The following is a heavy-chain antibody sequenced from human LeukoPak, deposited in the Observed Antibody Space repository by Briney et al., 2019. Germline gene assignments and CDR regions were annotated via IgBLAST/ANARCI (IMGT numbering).Heavy chain of an antibody. V-gene: IGHV5-10-1*01. CDR1: GYSFPSFW. J-gene: IGHJ4*02. Sequence: PGESLRISCKGSGYSFPSFWLSWVRQMPGKGPEWVGRIDSSDSYTNYSPSFQGHVPISADKSISTAYLQWSSLKASDTAMYYCARHHRLTVLLWFGELDYWGQGTLVTVSS. CDR2: IDSSDSYT. CDR3: ARHHRLTVLLWFGELDY. D-gene: IGHD3-10*01.